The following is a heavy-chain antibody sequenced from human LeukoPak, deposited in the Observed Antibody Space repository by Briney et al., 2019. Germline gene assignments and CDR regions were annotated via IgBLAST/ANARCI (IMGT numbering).Heavy chain of an antibody. CDR2: IGTAGDT. V-gene: IGHV3-13*01. D-gene: IGHD6-6*01. J-gene: IGHJ6*02. CDR3: ARSNLYSSSSRDYCGMDV. CDR1: GFTFSSYD. Sequence: GGSLRLSCAASGFTFSSYDMHWVRQATGKGLEWVSAIGTAGDTYYPGSVKGRFTISRENAKNSLYLQMNSLRAEDTAVYYCARSNLYSSSSRDYCGMDVWGQGTTVTVSS.